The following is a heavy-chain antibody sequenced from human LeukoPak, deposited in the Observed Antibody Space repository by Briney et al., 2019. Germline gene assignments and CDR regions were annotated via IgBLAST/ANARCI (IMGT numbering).Heavy chain of an antibody. CDR3: ARGNRRLFDP. CDR1: GYTFTSYD. D-gene: IGHD1-14*01. Sequence: ASVKVSCKASGYTFTSYDINWARQAPGQGLEWMGWINPNSGGTNYAQKFQGRVTMTRDTSISTAYMELSRLRSDDTAVYYCARGNRRLFDPWGQGTLVTVSS. J-gene: IGHJ5*02. CDR2: INPNSGGT. V-gene: IGHV1-2*02.